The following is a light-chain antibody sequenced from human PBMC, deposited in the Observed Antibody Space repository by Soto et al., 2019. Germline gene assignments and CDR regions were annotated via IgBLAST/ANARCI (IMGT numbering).Light chain of an antibody. Sequence: QPVLTQPPSASGTPGQRVTISCSGSSSNIGSNSVHWYQQLPGTAPKLLIYRNNQRPSGVPDRFSGSKSGTSASLAISGLRSEDEADYYCAAWDDSLSGRVFGGGTKLTVL. V-gene: IGLV1-47*01. CDR3: AAWDDSLSGRV. J-gene: IGLJ2*01. CDR2: RNN. CDR1: SSNIGSNS.